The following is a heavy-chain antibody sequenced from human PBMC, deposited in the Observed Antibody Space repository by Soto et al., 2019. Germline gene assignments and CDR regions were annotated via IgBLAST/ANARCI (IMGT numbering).Heavy chain of an antibody. CDR1: GGSISSGGYY. V-gene: IGHV4-31*03. CDR3: ARARGYSGYDPRVTTVTPYFDY. Sequence: QVQLQESGPGLVKPSQTLSLTCTVSGGSISSGGYYWSWIRQHPGKGLEWIGYIYYSGSTYYNPSLKSRVTISVDTSKNQFSLKLSSVTAADTAVYYCARARGYSGYDPRVTTVTPYFDYWGQGTLVTVSS. J-gene: IGHJ4*02. D-gene: IGHD5-12*01. CDR2: IYYSGST.